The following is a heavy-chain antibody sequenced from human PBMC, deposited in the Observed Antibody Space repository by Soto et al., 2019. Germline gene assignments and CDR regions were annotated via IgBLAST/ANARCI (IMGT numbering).Heavy chain of an antibody. CDR3: RFGSGVPGTIDY. CDR2: ISAGRAT. Sequence: EVQLLESGGGLVQPGGSLRLSCAASGFIFSTYAMNWVRQAPGKGLEWVSGISAGRATYYAESVNGRFTVSRDNSQNTVVLQMNSLGGEDTAVYCSRFGSGVPGTIDYWGQRTPVTVSA. J-gene: IGHJ4*02. V-gene: IGHV3-23*01. D-gene: IGHD3-10*02. CDR1: GFIFSTYA.